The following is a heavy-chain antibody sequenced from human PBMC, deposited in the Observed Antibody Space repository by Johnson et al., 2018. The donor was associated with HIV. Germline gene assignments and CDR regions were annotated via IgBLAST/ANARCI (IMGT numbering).Heavy chain of an antibody. CDR1: GFTVSRNY. CDR3: VRVSLGYSYGYDAFDI. J-gene: IGHJ3*02. Sequence: MHLVESGGGVLRPGGSLRLSCAGSGFTVSRNYMSWVRPAPGKGLAWVSIIYSGGYTNYAESVKGRFTISRDNSKNTLYLQMSSLRTEDTAVYYCVRVSLGYSYGYDAFDIWGQGTMVTVSS. CDR2: IYSGGYT. D-gene: IGHD5-18*01. V-gene: IGHV3-66*02.